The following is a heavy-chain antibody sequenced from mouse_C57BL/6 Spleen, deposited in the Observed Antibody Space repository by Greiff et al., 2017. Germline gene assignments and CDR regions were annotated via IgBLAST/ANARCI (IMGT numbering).Heavy chain of an antibody. Sequence: QVQLQQPGAELVKPGASVKLSCKASGYTFTSYWMHWVKQRPGQGLEWIGMIHPNSGSTNYNEKFKSKATLTVDKSSSTAYMQLNSLTSEDSAVYYCAKNAPSGTWFAYWGQGTLVTVSA. CDR2: IHPNSGST. J-gene: IGHJ3*01. CDR1: GYTFTSYW. V-gene: IGHV1-64*01. D-gene: IGHD4-1*01. CDR3: AKNAPSGTWFAY.